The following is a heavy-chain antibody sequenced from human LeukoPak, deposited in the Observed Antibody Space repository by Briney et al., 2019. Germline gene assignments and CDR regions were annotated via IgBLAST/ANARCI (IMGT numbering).Heavy chain of an antibody. J-gene: IGHJ4*02. D-gene: IGHD5-18*01. CDR2: IYTSGST. V-gene: IGHV4-4*07. Sequence: SETLYLTCNVSGGSISSYYRRWIRQPAGKGLEWIGRIYTSGSTNTTPTLKSRVTMSVDTSKNQFSLKLISVTAADAAVFYCARDTAMAPDYYFDYWGQGTLDTVSS. CDR1: GGSISSYY. CDR3: ARDTAMAPDYYFDY.